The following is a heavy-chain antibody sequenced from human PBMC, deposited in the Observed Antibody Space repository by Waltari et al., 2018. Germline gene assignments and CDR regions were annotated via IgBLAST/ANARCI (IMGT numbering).Heavy chain of an antibody. D-gene: IGHD1-1*01. CDR1: GLTFSAYG. V-gene: IGHV3-48*01. CDR3: ARDNWNDADAFDI. J-gene: IGHJ3*02. Sequence: EVQLVESGGDLVQPGGSPRLSCAASGLTFSAYGLNGVRPAPGKGLEWLSYIGKSGSIYYADSVKGRFTISRDNVKNSLYLQMDSLRAEDTAVYYCARDNWNDADAFDIWGQGTVVTVSS. CDR2: IGKSGSI.